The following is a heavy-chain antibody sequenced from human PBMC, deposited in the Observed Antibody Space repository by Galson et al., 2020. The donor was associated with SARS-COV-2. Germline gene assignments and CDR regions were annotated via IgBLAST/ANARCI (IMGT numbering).Heavy chain of an antibody. CDR3: ARGYLAGPFDI. Sequence: GESLKISCAASGVTFDDYGMSWVHQVPGKGLEWVCGINKNGGSTNYADSVRGRFTISRDNAKNSLYLQMNSLRAEDTALYFCARGYLAGPFDIWAQGTMVTVSS. J-gene: IGHJ3*02. V-gene: IGHV3-20*04. CDR1: GVTFDDYG. D-gene: IGHD2-2*01. CDR2: INKNGGST.